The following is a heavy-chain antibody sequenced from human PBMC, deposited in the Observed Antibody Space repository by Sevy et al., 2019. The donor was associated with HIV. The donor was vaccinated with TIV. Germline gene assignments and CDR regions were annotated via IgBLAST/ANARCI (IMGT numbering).Heavy chain of an antibody. CDR2: ISGSGYAT. J-gene: IGHJ4*02. CDR3: AKDRVTVFGVVVTFDS. D-gene: IGHD3-3*01. CDR1: GFTFDSYA. V-gene: IGHV3-23*01. Sequence: GGSLRLSCAASGFTFDSYAMHWVRQVAGKGLEWVSTISGSGYATYYADSVKGRFIISRDTSRNTLYLQMNSLRVEDLAVYFCAKDRVTVFGVVVTFDSWGQGTLVTVSS.